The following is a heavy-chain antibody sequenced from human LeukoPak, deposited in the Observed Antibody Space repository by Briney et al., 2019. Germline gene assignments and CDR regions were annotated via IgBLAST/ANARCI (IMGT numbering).Heavy chain of an antibody. CDR3: AKGEQKVAHDAFDT. J-gene: IGHJ3*02. Sequence: GGSLRLSCVASGFTFTNYDMSWVRQTPGKGLEWLSGITGSGDRTYYPDSVKGRFTISRDNSKNTLYLQMNGLRDEDTALYYCAKGEQKVAHDAFDTWGPGTMVTVSS. CDR1: GFTFTNYD. CDR2: ITGSGDRT. D-gene: IGHD6-13*01. V-gene: IGHV3-23*01.